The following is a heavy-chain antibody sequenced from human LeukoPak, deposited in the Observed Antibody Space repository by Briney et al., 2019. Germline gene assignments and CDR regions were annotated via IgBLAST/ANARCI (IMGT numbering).Heavy chain of an antibody. CDR2: INSDGGST. V-gene: IGHV3-74*01. Sequence: GGSLRLSCAASGFTFSSYWMHWVRQAPGKGLVWVSRINSDGGSTSYADSVKGRFTISRDNAKNTLYLQMNSLRAEDTAVYYCARVSGSYGIDYWGQGTLVTVSS. D-gene: IGHD1-26*01. J-gene: IGHJ4*02. CDR3: ARVSGSYGIDY. CDR1: GFTFSSYW.